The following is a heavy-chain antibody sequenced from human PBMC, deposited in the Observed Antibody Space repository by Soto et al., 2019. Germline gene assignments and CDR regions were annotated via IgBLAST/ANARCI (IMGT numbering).Heavy chain of an antibody. CDR3: ARSRFVVGVTEDYYGMDV. CDR1: GGTFSNSP. Sequence: SVKVSCKSSGGTFSNSPISWVRQAPGQGLEWVGGVIPVFRTANYAQKFQGRVTIIADESTNTAYMELSSLRSDDTAVYYCARSRFVVGVTEDYYGMDVWG. CDR2: VIPVFRTA. V-gene: IGHV1-69*13. J-gene: IGHJ6*02. D-gene: IGHD2-15*01.